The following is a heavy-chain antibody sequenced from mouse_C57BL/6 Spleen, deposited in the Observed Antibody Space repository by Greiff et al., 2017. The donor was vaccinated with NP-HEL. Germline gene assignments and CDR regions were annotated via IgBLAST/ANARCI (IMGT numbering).Heavy chain of an antibody. D-gene: IGHD1-1*01. CDR2: ISYDGSN. Sequence: EVKLMESGPGLVKPSQSLSLTCSVTGYSITSGYYWNWIRQFPGNKLEWMGYISYDGSNNYNPSLKNRISITRDTSKNQFFLKLNSVTTEDTATYYCAGGSSYGFAYWGQGTLVTVSA. J-gene: IGHJ3*01. V-gene: IGHV3-6*01. CDR3: AGGSSYGFAY. CDR1: GYSITSGYY.